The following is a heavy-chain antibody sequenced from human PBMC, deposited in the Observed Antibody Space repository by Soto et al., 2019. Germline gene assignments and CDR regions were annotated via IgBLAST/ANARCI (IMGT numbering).Heavy chain of an antibody. V-gene: IGHV1-2*02. CDR3: ARESKDSSGYYNWFDP. J-gene: IGHJ5*02. D-gene: IGHD3-22*01. CDR2: INPNSGGT. Sequence: GASVKVSCKASGHTFTGYYMHWVRQAPGQGLEWMGWINPNSGGTNYAQKFQGRVTMTRDTSISTAYMELSRLRSDDTAVYYCARESKDSSGYYNWFDPWGQGTLVTVSS. CDR1: GHTFTGYY.